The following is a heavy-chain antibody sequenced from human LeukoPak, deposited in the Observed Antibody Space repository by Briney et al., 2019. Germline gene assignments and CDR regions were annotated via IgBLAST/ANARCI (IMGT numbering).Heavy chain of an antibody. CDR2: IIPILGIA. V-gene: IGHV1-69*04. J-gene: IGHJ4*02. Sequence: SVKVSCKASGYTFSSYGMSWVRQAPGQGLEWMGRIIPILGIANYAQKFQGRVTITTDESTSTAYMELSSLRSEDTAVYYCARGGVSSGYSYYYFDYWGQGTLVTVSS. CDR3: ARGGVSSGYSYYYFDY. CDR1: GYTFSSYG. D-gene: IGHD3-22*01.